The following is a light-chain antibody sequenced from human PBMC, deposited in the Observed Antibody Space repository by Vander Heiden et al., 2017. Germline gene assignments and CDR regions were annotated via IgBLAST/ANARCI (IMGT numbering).Light chain of an antibody. CDR1: ALPKNY. V-gene: IGLV3-10*01. CDR2: EDA. CDR3: FSKDTSGDLVV. J-gene: IGLJ2*01. Sequence: SYELAPPPSVSVSRGQTARITCTGSALPKNYVYWYQQKPGQTPVLVIYEDAKRPSGIQGRFSGSSSCTMATLSISCAQEDDEADYYCFSKDTSGDLVVFGGGTKLTVL.